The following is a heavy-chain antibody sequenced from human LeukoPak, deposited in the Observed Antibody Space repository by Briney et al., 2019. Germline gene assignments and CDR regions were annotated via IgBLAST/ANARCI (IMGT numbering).Heavy chain of an antibody. J-gene: IGHJ4*02. D-gene: IGHD4-23*01. CDR3: ARDLTIIRYGGNHNFDY. CDR2: ISYDGSNK. V-gene: IGHV3-30-3*01. CDR1: GFTFSSYA. Sequence: GGSLRLSCAASGFTFSSYAMHWVRQAPGKGLEWVAVISYDGSNKYYADSVKGRFTISRDNSKNTLYLQMNSLRAEDTAMYYCARDLTIIRYGGNHNFDYWGQGTLVAVSS.